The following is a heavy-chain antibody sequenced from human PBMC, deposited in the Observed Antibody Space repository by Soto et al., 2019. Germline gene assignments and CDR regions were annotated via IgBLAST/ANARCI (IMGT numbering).Heavy chain of an antibody. D-gene: IGHD4-17*01. J-gene: IGHJ4*02. CDR1: GFTFSNHG. CDR3: ARDDDSVDTGLDY. V-gene: IGHV3-33*01. Sequence: QVQLLESGGGVVQPGRSLRLSCAATGFTFSNHGMHWVRQAPGKGLEWVAVILNDGSAQEYADSVKGRFTISRDNSKNTLYLQMNNLRAEDTSVYYCARDDDSVDTGLDYWGQGILVTVSS. CDR2: ILNDGSAQ.